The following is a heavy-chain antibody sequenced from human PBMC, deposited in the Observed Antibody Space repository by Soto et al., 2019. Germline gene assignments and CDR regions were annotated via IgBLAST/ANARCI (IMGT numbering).Heavy chain of an antibody. CDR2: ISYDGSNK. V-gene: IGHV3-30-3*01. J-gene: IGHJ3*02. Sequence: GGSLRLSCAASGFTFSSYAMHWVRQAPGKGLEWVAVISYDGSNKYYADSVKGRFTISRDNSKNTLYLQMNSLRAEDTAVYYCARDAPEVRRGRYCTNGVCYTGAFDIWGQGTMVTVSS. CDR1: GFTFSSYA. CDR3: ARDAPEVRRGRYCTNGVCYTGAFDI. D-gene: IGHD2-8*01.